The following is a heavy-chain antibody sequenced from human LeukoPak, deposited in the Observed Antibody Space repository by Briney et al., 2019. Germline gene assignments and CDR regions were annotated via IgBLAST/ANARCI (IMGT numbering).Heavy chain of an antibody. CDR1: GFTFSSYG. V-gene: IGHV3-33*06. CDR2: IWYDGSNK. D-gene: IGHD1-1*01. Sequence: GGSLRLSCAASGFTFSSYGMHWVRQAPGKGLEWVAVIWYDGSNKYYADSVKGRFTISRDNSKNTLYLQMNSMRAEDTAVYYCAKDRHGTVPSYYYYMDVWGKGTTVTVSS. CDR3: AKDRHGTVPSYYYYMDV. J-gene: IGHJ6*03.